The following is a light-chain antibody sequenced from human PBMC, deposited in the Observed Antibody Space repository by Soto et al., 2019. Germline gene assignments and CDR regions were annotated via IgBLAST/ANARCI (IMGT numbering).Light chain of an antibody. CDR3: SSYAGAFTYV. V-gene: IGLV2-14*01. J-gene: IGLJ1*01. CDR1: SSDVGGYNY. CDR2: EVS. Sequence: QSALTQPASVSGSPGQSITISCTGTSSDVGGYNYVSWYQQHPGKAPKLMIYEVSYRPSGVSNRFSASKSGNTASLTISGLQAEDEADYYCSSYAGAFTYVFGSGTKLTVL.